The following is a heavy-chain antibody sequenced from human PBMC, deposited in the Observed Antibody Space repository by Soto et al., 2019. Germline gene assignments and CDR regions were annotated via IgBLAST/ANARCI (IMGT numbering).Heavy chain of an antibody. CDR1: GGTFSSYT. J-gene: IGHJ3*02. V-gene: IGHV1-69*02. Sequence: QVQLVQSGAEVKKPGSSVKVSCKASGGTFSSYTISWVRQAPGQGLEWMGRIIPILGIANYAQKFQGRVTITADKSTSTAYMELSSLRSEDTAGYYCAGEIQTDAFDIWGQGTMVTVSS. CDR2: IIPILGIA. CDR3: AGEIQTDAFDI.